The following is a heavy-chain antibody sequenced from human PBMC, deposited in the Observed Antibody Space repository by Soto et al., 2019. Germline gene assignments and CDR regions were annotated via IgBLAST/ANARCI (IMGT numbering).Heavy chain of an antibody. J-gene: IGHJ3*01. CDR2: IGTGGDT. D-gene: IGHD1-1*01. Sequence: EVQLVESGGGLVQPGGSLRLSCAASGFTLRNYDMYWVRQVTGEGLEWVSGIGTGGDTHYSGSVKGRFTISRENAQNSLLLQMDSLRAGDTVVYFCVIGGLQLRGLDVFDVWGPGTMVTVSS. V-gene: IGHV3-13*01. CDR3: VIGGLQLRGLDVFDV. CDR1: GFTLRNYD.